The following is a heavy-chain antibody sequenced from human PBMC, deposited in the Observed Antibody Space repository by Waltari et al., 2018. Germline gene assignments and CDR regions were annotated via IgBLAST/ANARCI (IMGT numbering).Heavy chain of an antibody. CDR3: ARDPNLATLSYFDY. D-gene: IGHD2-15*01. V-gene: IGHV3-30-3*01. CDR2: ISYDGSNK. CDR1: GFTFSSYA. Sequence: VQLVESGGGVVQPGRSLSLSCTASGFTFSSYAMHWVRPAPGKGLEWVAVISYDGSNKYYADSVKGRFTISRDNSKNTLYLQMNSLRAEDTAVYYCARDPNLATLSYFDYWGQGTLVTVSS. J-gene: IGHJ4*02.